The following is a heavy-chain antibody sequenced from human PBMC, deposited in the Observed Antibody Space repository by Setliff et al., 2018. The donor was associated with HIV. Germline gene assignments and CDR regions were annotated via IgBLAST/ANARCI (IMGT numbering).Heavy chain of an antibody. Sequence: LSLTCTVSGASISSYYWSWIRQPPGKGLEWIGYISYPGSTNYNPSLKSRVTISVDTFKNQFSLNLSSVTAADTAVYYCARDGSGKHDHWGQGTLVTVSS. CDR3: ARDGSGKHDH. CDR2: ISYPGST. D-gene: IGHD3-10*01. CDR1: GASISSYY. J-gene: IGHJ4*02. V-gene: IGHV4-59*01.